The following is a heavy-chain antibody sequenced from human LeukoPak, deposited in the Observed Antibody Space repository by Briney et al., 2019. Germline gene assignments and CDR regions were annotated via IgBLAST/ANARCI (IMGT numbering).Heavy chain of an antibody. Sequence: ASVKVSCKASGYTFTSYYMHWVRQAPGQGLEWMGIINPSGGSTSYAQKFQGRVTMTRDTSTSTVYMELSSLRSEGTAVYYCARDDCTNGVCIRFDPWGQGTLVTVSS. CDR1: GYTFTSYY. CDR2: INPSGGST. D-gene: IGHD2-8*01. CDR3: ARDDCTNGVCIRFDP. J-gene: IGHJ5*02. V-gene: IGHV1-46*01.